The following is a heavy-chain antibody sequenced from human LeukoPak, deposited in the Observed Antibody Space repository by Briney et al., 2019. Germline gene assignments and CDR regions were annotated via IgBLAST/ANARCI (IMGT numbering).Heavy chain of an antibody. CDR3: AREEIQGGIAAAGTLSK. V-gene: IGHV1-2*02. CDR1: GYTFTGYY. Sequence: ASVKVSCKASGYTFTGYYMHWVRQAPGQGLEWMGWINPNSGGTNYAQKFQGRVTISVDTSKNQFSLKLSSVTAADTAVYYCAREEIQGGIAAAGTLSKWGQGTLVTVSS. CDR2: INPNSGGT. J-gene: IGHJ4*02. D-gene: IGHD6-13*01.